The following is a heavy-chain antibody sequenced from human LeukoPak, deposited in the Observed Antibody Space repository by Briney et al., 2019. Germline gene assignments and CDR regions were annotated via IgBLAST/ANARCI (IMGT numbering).Heavy chain of an antibody. Sequence: TGGSLRLSCAASGFTFSSYSMSWVRQAPGKGLEWVSSISSSSSYIYYADSVKGRFTISRDNAKNSLYLQMNSLRAEDTAVYYCARVSIQLWTLPDYWGQGTLVTVSS. CDR1: GFTFSSYS. J-gene: IGHJ4*02. V-gene: IGHV3-21*01. D-gene: IGHD5-18*01. CDR3: ARVSIQLWTLPDY. CDR2: ISSSSSYI.